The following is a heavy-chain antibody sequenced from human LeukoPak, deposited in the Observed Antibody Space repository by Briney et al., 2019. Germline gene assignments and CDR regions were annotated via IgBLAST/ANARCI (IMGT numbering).Heavy chain of an antibody. CDR2: IYTSGST. Sequence: PSETLSLTCTVSGGSISNYYWSWIRQPPGKGLEWIGYIYTSGSTNYNPSLKSRVTISVYTSKNQFSLKLSSVTAADTAVYYCAGSPRYYYYYMDVWGKGTTVTVSS. V-gene: IGHV4-4*09. CDR3: AGSPRYYYYYMDV. J-gene: IGHJ6*03. CDR1: GGSISNYY.